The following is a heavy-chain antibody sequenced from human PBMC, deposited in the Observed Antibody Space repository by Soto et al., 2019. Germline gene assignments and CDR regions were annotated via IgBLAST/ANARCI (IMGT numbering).Heavy chain of an antibody. CDR3: VRDRSWSYES. CDR1: GFTFTDHF. D-gene: IGHD1-26*01. CDR2: VRNVLSGYST. Sequence: VQLVESGGNLVQPGGSLRLSCVASGFTFTDHFMDWVRRAPGKGLEWVGRVRNVLSGYSTDYAASVKGRFIISRDNSHNSISLQMNSLRTEDTAVYYCVRDRSWSYESWGLGTLVTVSS. J-gene: IGHJ5*02. V-gene: IGHV3-72*01.